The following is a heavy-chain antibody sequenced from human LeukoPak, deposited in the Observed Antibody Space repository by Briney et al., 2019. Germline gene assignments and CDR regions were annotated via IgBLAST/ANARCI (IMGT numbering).Heavy chain of an antibody. D-gene: IGHD1-26*01. CDR1: GGSISSFY. V-gene: IGHV4-59*12. J-gene: IGHJ4*02. Sequence: SETLSLTCTVTGGSISSFYWNWIRQSPGKGLEWIGCIYYSGSTNYNPSLKSRVSISIDTSRNQFSLRLSSVTAADTAVYYRARANSGTYSSPWDYWGQGTLVNVSS. CDR2: IYYSGST. CDR3: ARANSGTYSSPWDY.